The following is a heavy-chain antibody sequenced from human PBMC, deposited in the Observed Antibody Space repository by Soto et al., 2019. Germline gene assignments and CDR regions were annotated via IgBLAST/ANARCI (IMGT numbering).Heavy chain of an antibody. CDR3: ARAPSYDSSGYYLYYFDY. Sequence: PSETLSLTCTVSGGSISSGGYYWSWIRQHPGKGLEWIGYIYYSGSTYYNPSLKSRVTISVDTSKNQFSLKLSSVTAADTAVYYCARAPSYDSSGYYLYYFDYWGQGTRVTVSS. J-gene: IGHJ4*02. D-gene: IGHD3-22*01. CDR1: GGSISSGGYY. CDR2: IYYSGST. V-gene: IGHV4-31*03.